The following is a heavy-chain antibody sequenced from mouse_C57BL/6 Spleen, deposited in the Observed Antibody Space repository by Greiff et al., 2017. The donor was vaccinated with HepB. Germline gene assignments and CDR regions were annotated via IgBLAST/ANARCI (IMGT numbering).Heavy chain of an antibody. J-gene: IGHJ4*01. CDR2: INPSSGYT. D-gene: IGHD1-1*01. CDR3: ARSELRGYAMDY. V-gene: IGHV1-4*01. Sequence: QVQLQQSGAELARPGASVKMSCKASGYTFTSYTMHWVQQRPGQGLEWIGYINPSSGYTKYNQKFKDKATLTADKSSSTAYMQLSSLTSEDSAVYYCARSELRGYAMDYWGQGTSVTVSS. CDR1: GYTFTSYT.